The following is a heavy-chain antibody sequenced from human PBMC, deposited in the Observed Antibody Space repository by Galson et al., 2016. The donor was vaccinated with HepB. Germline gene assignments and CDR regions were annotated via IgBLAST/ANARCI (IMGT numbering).Heavy chain of an antibody. J-gene: IGHJ3*02. V-gene: IGHV3-23*01. D-gene: IGHD3-10*01. CDR3: AKERESRLTMGRGVLDPFDI. Sequence: SLRLSCAGSGFIFSTYAMSWVRQAPGKGLEWVSGIRGSGGGIDYADSVKGRFTISRDNSKNTLSLQMSSLRAEDTAVYYCAKERESRLTMGRGVLDPFDIWGQGTLVTVSS. CDR2: IRGSGGGI. CDR1: GFIFSTYA.